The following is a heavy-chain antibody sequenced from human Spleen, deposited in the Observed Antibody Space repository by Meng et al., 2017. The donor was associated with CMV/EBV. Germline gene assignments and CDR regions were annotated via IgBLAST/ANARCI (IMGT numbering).Heavy chain of an antibody. J-gene: IGHJ6*02. V-gene: IGHV1-2*07. D-gene: IGHD2-2*01. Sequence: ASVKVSCKASGYNFTNYYIYWVRQAPGQGLEWMGWINPNNGGTNYAHKFQGRVTMTRDTSISTAYMELSRLRSDDTAVYYCARALQYCSSTSCYYYYGMDVWGQGTTVTVSS. CDR2: INPNNGGT. CDR3: ARALQYCSSTSCYYYYGMDV. CDR1: GYNFTNYY.